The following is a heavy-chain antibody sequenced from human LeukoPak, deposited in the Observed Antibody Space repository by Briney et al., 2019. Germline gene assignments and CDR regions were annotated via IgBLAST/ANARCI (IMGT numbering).Heavy chain of an antibody. CDR2: ISSTSNYI. CDR1: GFTFSSYS. D-gene: IGHD2-2*03. Sequence: PGGSLRLSCAPSGFTFSSYSMNWVREAPGKGLEWVSSISSTSNYIYYADSVKGRFTISRDNAKNSLYLQMNSLRAEDTAVYYCARGVRDGYCSSTSCYFYWGQGTLVTVSS. CDR3: ARGVRDGYCSSTSCYFY. J-gene: IGHJ4*02. V-gene: IGHV3-21*06.